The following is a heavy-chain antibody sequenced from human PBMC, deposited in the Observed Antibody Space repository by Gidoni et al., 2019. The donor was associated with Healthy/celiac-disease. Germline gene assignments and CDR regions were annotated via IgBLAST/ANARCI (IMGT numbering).Heavy chain of an antibody. CDR3: ARASALGYCSGGSCHRPLFDY. CDR1: RWSFSVYY. CDR2: INHSGST. Sequence: QLQLQQWGAGLFNPSYTLSLTCAVYRWSFSVYYCIWIRQPPGKGLEWIGEINHSGSTNYNPSLKSRVTISVDTSKNQFSLKLSSVTAADTAVYYCARASALGYCSGGSCHRPLFDYWGQGTLVTVSS. J-gene: IGHJ4*02. D-gene: IGHD2-15*01. V-gene: IGHV4-34*01.